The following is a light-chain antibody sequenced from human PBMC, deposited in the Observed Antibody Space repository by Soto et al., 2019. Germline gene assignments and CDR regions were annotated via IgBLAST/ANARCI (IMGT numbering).Light chain of an antibody. CDR3: QQYNNWPLT. V-gene: IGKV3-15*01. CDR2: DAS. Sequence: SVSPGERATLSCRASQSVSSNLAWYQQKPGQTPRLLIYDASSRATGIPARFSGSGSGTDFTLTISSLQSEDFAVYYCQQYNNWPLTFGGGTNVEIK. CDR1: QSVSSN. J-gene: IGKJ4*01.